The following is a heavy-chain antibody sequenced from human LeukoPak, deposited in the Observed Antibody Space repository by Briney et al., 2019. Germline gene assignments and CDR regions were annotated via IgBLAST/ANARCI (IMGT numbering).Heavy chain of an antibody. D-gene: IGHD2/OR15-2a*01. CDR1: GFTFTTYW. CDR3: ARERDSTDY. V-gene: IGHV3-7*04. CDR2: INQDGSEK. J-gene: IGHJ4*02. Sequence: GGSLRLSCAASGFTFTTYWMSWVRQAPGKGLEWVANINQDGSEKYYVDSVKGRFAISRDNAKNSLYLKMNSLRAEDTAVYYCARERDSTDYWGQGTLVTVSS.